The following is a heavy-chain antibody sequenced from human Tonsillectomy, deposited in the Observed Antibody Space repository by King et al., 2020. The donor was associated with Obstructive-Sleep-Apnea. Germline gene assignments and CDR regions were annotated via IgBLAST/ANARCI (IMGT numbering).Heavy chain of an antibody. CDR1: GYSISSGYY. Sequence: MQLQESGPGLVKPSETLSLTCTVSGYSISSGYYWGWIRQPPGKGLEWIGSIYHSGSTYYNPSLKSRVTISVDTAKNQFSLKLSSVTAADTAVYYWARGRLNYDFWSGYYTGFDPWGQGTLVTVSS. CDR3: ARGRLNYDFWSGYYTGFDP. CDR2: IYHSGST. D-gene: IGHD3-3*01. J-gene: IGHJ5*02. V-gene: IGHV4-38-2*02.